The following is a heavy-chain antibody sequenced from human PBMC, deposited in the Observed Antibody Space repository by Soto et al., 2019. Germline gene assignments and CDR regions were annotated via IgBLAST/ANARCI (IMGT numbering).Heavy chain of an antibody. J-gene: IGHJ4*02. CDR2: ITGSGTST. CDR1: GFTFSSYA. Sequence: PGGSLRLSCAASGFTFSSYAMTWVRQAPGKGLEWVSAITGSGTSTYYADSVKGRFTISRDNSKNTLYLQMNSLRAEDTAVYYCAKDDRGVVVTDYWGQGTLVTVSS. V-gene: IGHV3-23*01. CDR3: AKDDRGVVVTDY. D-gene: IGHD2-21*02.